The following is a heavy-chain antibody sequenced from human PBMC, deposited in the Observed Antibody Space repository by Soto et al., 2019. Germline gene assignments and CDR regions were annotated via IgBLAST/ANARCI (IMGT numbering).Heavy chain of an antibody. Sequence: GGSLRLSCAASGFTFSSYAMSWVRKATGKGLEWVSAISGSGGSTYYADSVKGRFTVSRDNSKNTLYLQMNSLRAEDTAVYYCAKDRSYYDFWSGYPFDYWGQGTLVTVSS. CDR2: ISGSGGST. CDR1: GFTFSSYA. J-gene: IGHJ4*02. D-gene: IGHD3-3*01. CDR3: AKDRSYYDFWSGYPFDY. V-gene: IGHV3-23*01.